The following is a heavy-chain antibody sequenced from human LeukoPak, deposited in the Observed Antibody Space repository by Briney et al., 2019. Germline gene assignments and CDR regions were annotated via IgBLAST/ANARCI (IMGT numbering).Heavy chain of an antibody. V-gene: IGHV3-21*01. CDR1: GFTFSTYS. D-gene: IGHD3-10*01. CDR3: ARDHGSMVRGVIGRSSDYYYHYYMDV. J-gene: IGHJ6*03. CDR2: ISSSSSYI. Sequence: GGSLRLSCVDSGFTFSTYSMNWVRQAPGKGLEWVSSISSSSSYIYYGDSVKGRFTISRDNAKNSLYLQMNSLRAEDTAVYYCARDHGSMVRGVIGRSSDYYYHYYMDVWGKGTTVTVSS.